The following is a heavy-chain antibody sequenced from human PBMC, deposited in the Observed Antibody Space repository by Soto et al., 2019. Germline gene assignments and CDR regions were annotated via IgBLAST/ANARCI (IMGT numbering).Heavy chain of an antibody. D-gene: IGHD6-19*01. CDR3: ARDRASAVAGGIDY. J-gene: IGHJ4*02. V-gene: IGHV3-30-3*01. CDR2: ISYDGSNK. Sequence: QVQLVESGGGVVQPGRSLRLSCAASGFTFSSYAMHWVRQAPGKGLEWVAVISYDGSNKYYADSVKGRFTISRDNSKNTLYLQMNSLRAEDTAVYYCARDRASAVAGGIDYWGQGTLVTVSP. CDR1: GFTFSSYA.